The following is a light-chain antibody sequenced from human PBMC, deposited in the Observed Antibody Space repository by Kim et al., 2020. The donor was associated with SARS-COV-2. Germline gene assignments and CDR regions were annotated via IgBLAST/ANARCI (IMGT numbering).Light chain of an antibody. CDR3: QAWDSITAWV. CDR1: KLGDKY. CDR2: QDS. V-gene: IGLV3-1*01. Sequence: SYELTQPPSVSVSPGQTASITCSGDKLGDKYACWYQQKPGQSPVLVIYQDSKRPSGIPELFSGSNSGNTATLTISGTQAMDEAHYYCQAWDSITAWVFGGGTQLTVL. J-gene: IGLJ2*01.